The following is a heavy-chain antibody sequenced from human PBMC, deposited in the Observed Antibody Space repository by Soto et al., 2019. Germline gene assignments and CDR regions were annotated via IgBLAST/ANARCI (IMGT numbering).Heavy chain of an antibody. CDR3: ARDHESPYYYGMDV. V-gene: IGHV1-69*06. CDR1: GGTFSSYA. J-gene: IGHJ6*02. CDR2: IIPIFGTA. Sequence: SVKVSFKASGGTFSSYAISWVRQAPGQGLEWMGGIIPIFGTANYAQKFQGRVTITADKSTSTAYMELSSLRSEDTAVYYCARDHESPYYYGMDVWGQGTTVTV.